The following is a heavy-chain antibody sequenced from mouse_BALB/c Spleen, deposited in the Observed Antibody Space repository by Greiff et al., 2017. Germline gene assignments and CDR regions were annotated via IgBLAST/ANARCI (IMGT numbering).Heavy chain of an antibody. CDR3: ARHGNYYYYAMDY. CDR2: ISSGGSYT. J-gene: IGHJ4*01. D-gene: IGHD2-1*01. V-gene: IGHV5-9-3*01. Sequence: EVKLMESGGGLVKPGGSLKLSCAASGFTFSSYAMSWVRQTPEKRLEWVATISSGGSYTYYPDSVKGRFTISRDNAKNTLYLQMSSLRSEDTAMYYCARHGNYYYYAMDYWGQGTSVTVSS. CDR1: GFTFSSYA.